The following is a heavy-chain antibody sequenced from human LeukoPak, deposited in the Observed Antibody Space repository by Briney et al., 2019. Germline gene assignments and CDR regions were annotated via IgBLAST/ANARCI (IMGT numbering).Heavy chain of an antibody. CDR1: GGSISSYY. CDR2: IHTSGST. J-gene: IGHJ4*02. V-gene: IGHV4-4*07. CDR3: ARRTFGGVIAY. Sequence: SETLSLTCTVSGGSISSYYWSWIRQPAGKGLEWIGRIHTSGSTNYSPSLKSRVTLSVDTSTNQFSLRLSSVTAADTAVYYCARRTFGGVIAYWGQGTLVTVSS. D-gene: IGHD3-16*02.